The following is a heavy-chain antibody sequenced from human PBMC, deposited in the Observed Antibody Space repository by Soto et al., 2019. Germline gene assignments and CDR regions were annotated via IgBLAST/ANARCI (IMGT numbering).Heavy chain of an antibody. CDR1: GFIFQNFV. CDR2: IGGTGQYT. D-gene: IGHD1-26*01. J-gene: IGHJ6*02. Sequence: EVQLLETGGGLVQPGGSLRLSCTASGFIFQNFVINWVRQAPGKGLEWVSIIGGTGQYTFYVNSVRGRFTFSIDNSVNTVYVEMTSLRSVDTGICFCAKVGASHIYGIAVWCPGTTVIVSS. V-gene: IGHV3-23*01. CDR3: AKVGASHIYGIAV.